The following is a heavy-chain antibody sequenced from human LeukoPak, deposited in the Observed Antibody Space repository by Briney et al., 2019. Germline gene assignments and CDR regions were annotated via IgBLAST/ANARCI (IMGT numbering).Heavy chain of an antibody. CDR3: ASCSSTSWYAGDWFDP. V-gene: IGHV4-34*01. D-gene: IGHD2-2*01. J-gene: IGHJ5*02. Sequence: SETLSLTCAVYGGSFSDYYWSWVRQSPGKGLEWIGEINHIGTTNYNPSLNSRVTISVDTSKNQFSLQLNSVTAADTAVYYCASCSSTSWYAGDWFDPWGQGTLVTVSS. CDR1: GGSFSDYY. CDR2: INHIGTT.